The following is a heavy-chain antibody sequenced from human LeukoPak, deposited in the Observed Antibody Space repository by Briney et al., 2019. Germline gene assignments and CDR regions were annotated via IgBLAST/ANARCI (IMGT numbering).Heavy chain of an antibody. CDR1: GFTFSRYS. Sequence: PGGSLRLSCGAWGFTFSRYSMNSVRQAPGKGGEGGSSISSRRRYIHYADSVKGRFTISRDNAKNSLYLQMNSLIAEDTAVYYCAKGSSSGCYFDYWGQGTLVTVSS. J-gene: IGHJ4*02. CDR2: ISSRRRYI. CDR3: AKGSSSGCYFDY. V-gene: IGHV3-21*01. D-gene: IGHD6-19*01.